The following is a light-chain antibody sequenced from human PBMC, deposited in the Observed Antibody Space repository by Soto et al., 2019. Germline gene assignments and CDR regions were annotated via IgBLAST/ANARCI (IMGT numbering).Light chain of an antibody. Sequence: QSVLTQPASVSGSPGQSITISCTGTSSDVGGYNYVSWYQQHPGKAPKLMIYDVSIRPPGISNRFSGSKSGNTASLSISGLQAEDEADYYCSSYTSSSTLGHVFGTGTKVTVL. CDR1: SSDVGGYNY. CDR2: DVS. J-gene: IGLJ1*01. CDR3: SSYTSSSTLGHV. V-gene: IGLV2-14*01.